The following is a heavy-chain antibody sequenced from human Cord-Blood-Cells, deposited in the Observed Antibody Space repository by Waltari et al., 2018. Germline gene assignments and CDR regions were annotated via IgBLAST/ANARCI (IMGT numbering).Heavy chain of an antibody. Sequence: QVQLQESGPGLVKPSETLSLTCTVSGGSISSYYWSWIRQPPGKGLEWIGYIYYSGSTNYNPSLKSRVTISVDTSKNQFSLKLSSVTAADTAVYYCARGGSRITIFGVVIIPDYWGQGTLVTISS. CDR2: IYYSGST. J-gene: IGHJ4*02. D-gene: IGHD3-3*01. V-gene: IGHV4-59*01. CDR3: ARGGSRITIFGVVIIPDY. CDR1: GGSISSYY.